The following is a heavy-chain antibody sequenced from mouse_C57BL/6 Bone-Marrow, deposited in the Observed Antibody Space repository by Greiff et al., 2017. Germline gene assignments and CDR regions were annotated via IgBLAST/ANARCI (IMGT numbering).Heavy chain of an antibody. D-gene: IGHD1-1*01. Sequence: EVQRVESGGDLVKPGGSLKLSCAASGFTFSSYGMSWVRQTPDKRLEWVATISSGGSYTYYPDSVKGRFTISRDNAKNTLYLQMSSLKSEDTAMYYCASSIYYYGSPWFAYWGQGTLVTVSA. CDR2: ISSGGSYT. CDR3: ASSIYYYGSPWFAY. CDR1: GFTFSSYG. V-gene: IGHV5-6*01. J-gene: IGHJ3*01.